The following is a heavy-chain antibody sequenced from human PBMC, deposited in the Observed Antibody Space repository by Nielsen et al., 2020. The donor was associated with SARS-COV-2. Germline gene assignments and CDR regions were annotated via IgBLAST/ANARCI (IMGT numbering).Heavy chain of an antibody. J-gene: IGHJ3*02. D-gene: IGHD4/OR15-4a*01. CDR1: GGSFSSYY. V-gene: IGHV4-59*01. CDR2: IYYSGST. Sequence: SETLSLTCAVYGGSFSSYYWSWIRQPPGKGLEWIGYIYYSGSTNYNPSLKSRVTISVDTSKNQFSLKLSSVTAADTAVYYCASISTITDAFDIWGQGTMVTVSS. CDR3: ASISTITDAFDI.